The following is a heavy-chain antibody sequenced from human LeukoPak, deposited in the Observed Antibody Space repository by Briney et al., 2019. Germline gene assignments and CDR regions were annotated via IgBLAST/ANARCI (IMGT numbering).Heavy chain of an antibody. Sequence: SETLSLTCTVSGGSISSYYWSWIRQPPGKGLEWIGYIYYSGSTNYNPSLKSRVTISVDTSKNQFSLKLSSVTAADTAVYYCARHAQKSSGSYYDYFDYWGQGTLVTVSS. CDR2: IYYSGST. CDR3: ARHAQKSSGSYYDYFDY. D-gene: IGHD1-26*01. V-gene: IGHV4-59*08. CDR1: GGSISSYY. J-gene: IGHJ4*02.